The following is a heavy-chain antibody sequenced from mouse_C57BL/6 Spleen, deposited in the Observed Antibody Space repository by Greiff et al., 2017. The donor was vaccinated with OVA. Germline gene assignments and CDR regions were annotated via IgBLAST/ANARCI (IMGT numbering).Heavy chain of an antibody. J-gene: IGHJ2*01. V-gene: IGHV6-6*01. Sequence: EVMLVESGGGLVQPGGSMKLSCAASGFTFSDAWMDWVRQSPEKGLEWVAEIRNKANNHATYYAESVKGRFTISRDDSKSSVYLQMNSLRAEDTGIYYCTRNDYDEGTYYWGQGTTLTVSS. CDR3: TRNDYDEGTYY. D-gene: IGHD2-4*01. CDR2: IRNKANNHAT. CDR1: GFTFSDAW.